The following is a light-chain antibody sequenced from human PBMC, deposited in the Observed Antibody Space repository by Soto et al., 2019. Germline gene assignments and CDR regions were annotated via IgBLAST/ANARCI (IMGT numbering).Light chain of an antibody. V-gene: IGKV3-15*01. CDR3: QQYNTWPPWT. CDR2: GAS. Sequence: ESVLTQSPGTLPVSPVERHRLSCSASQSVSSNLAWYQQKPGQAPRLLIYGASTRATGIPARFSGSGSGTEFTLTISSLQSEDFAVYYCQQYNTWPPWTFGQGTKVDI. CDR1: QSVSSN. J-gene: IGKJ1*01.